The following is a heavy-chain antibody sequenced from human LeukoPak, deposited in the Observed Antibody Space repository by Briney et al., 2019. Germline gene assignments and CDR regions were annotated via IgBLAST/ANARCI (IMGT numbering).Heavy chain of an antibody. V-gene: IGHV1-69*06. Sequence: ASVKVSCKASGGTFSSYAISWVRQAPGQGLEWMGRIIPIFGTANYAQKFQGRVTITADKSTSTAYMELSSLRSEDTAVYYCARDPIGSSSNIDYYDSSGYRYYFDYWGQGTLVTVSS. J-gene: IGHJ4*02. D-gene: IGHD3-22*01. CDR1: GGTFSSYA. CDR2: IIPIFGTA. CDR3: ARDPIGSSSNIDYYDSSGYRYYFDY.